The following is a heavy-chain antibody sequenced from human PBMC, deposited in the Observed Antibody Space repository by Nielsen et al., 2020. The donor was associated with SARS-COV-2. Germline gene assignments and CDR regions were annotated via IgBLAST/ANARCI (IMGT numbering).Heavy chain of an antibody. D-gene: IGHD2-2*01. V-gene: IGHV3-74*01. CDR3: ARMAGSCTSASCYPTGWFDP. J-gene: IGHJ5*02. CDR1: GFTFSSYW. CDR2: IDGDESRT. Sequence: GESLKISCAASGFTFSSYWMHWVRQDPGMGLVWVSRIDGDESRTAYAASVEGRFTISRDNGKNTVYLQMNSLRAEDTGLYFCARMAGSCTSASCYPTGWFDPWGQGTLVTVSS.